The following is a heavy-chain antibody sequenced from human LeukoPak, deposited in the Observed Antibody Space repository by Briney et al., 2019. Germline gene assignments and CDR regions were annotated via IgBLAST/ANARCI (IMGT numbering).Heavy chain of an antibody. J-gene: IGHJ3*02. CDR2: IYYTGNT. CDR1: GNSIIGYY. D-gene: IGHD3-10*01. V-gene: IGHV4-38-2*02. Sequence: SETLSLTCSVSGNSIIGYYWGWIRQPPGKGLEWIGNIYYTGNTYYNSSLKSRVTISLDTSKNQFSLKVISMTAADTAAYYCTKSDGYGLIRICGRGTMVTVSS. CDR3: TKSDGYGLIRI.